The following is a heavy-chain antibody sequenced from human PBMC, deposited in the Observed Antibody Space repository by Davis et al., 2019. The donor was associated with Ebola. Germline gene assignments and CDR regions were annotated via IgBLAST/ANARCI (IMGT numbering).Heavy chain of an antibody. CDR1: GGSFSGYY. D-gene: IGHD2-2*01. CDR3: ASTDLGYCSSTSCLSAFDI. Sequence: PSETLSLTCAVYGGSFSGYYWSWIRQPPGKGLEWIGEINHSGSTNYNPSLKSRVTISVDTSKNQFSLKLSSVTAADTAVYYCASTDLGYCSSTSCLSAFDIWGQGTMVTVSS. J-gene: IGHJ3*02. V-gene: IGHV4-34*01. CDR2: INHSGST.